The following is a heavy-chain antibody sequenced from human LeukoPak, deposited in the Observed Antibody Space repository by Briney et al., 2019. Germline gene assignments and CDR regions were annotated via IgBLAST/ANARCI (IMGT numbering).Heavy chain of an antibody. CDR1: GGSISSGAYC. Sequence: SETLSLTCTFSGGSISSGAYCWSWIRQPPGKGLEWIGYIYYSGSTYYNPSLKSRVTISVDTSKNQFSLKLSSVTAADTAVYYWARGGQLWPREWGQGTLVTVSS. J-gene: IGHJ4*02. CDR3: ARGGQLWPRE. D-gene: IGHD5-18*01. CDR2: IYYSGST. V-gene: IGHV4-30-4*01.